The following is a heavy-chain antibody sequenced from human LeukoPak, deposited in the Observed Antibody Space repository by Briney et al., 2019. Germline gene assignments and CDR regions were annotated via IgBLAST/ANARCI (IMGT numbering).Heavy chain of an antibody. D-gene: IGHD3-22*01. V-gene: IGHV1-46*01. J-gene: IGHJ4*02. CDR1: GYTFTSYY. CDR3: ARDRAIYYYDSSGYKDY. Sequence: ASVKVSCKASGYTFTSYYMHWVRQAPGQGLEWMGIINPSGGSTSYAQKFQGRVTMTRDTSTSTVYMELSSLRSGDTAVYYCARDRAIYYYDSSGYKDYWGQGTLVTVSS. CDR2: INPSGGST.